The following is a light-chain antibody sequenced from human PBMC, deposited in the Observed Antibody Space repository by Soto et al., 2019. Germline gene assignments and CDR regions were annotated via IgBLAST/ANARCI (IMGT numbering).Light chain of an antibody. CDR3: SSFTASSTYV. CDR1: SGDVGGYDY. J-gene: IGLJ1*01. V-gene: IGLV2-14*01. Sequence: QSALTQPASVSGSPGQSITISCTGTSGDVGGYDYVSWFQQHPGKAPKLMIYEVSNRPSGVSNRFSGSKSGNTASLTISGLQAEDEADYYCSSFTASSTYVFGTGTKLT. CDR2: EVS.